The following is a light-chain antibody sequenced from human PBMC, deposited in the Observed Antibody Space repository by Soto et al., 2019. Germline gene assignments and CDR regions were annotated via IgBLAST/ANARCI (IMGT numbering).Light chain of an antibody. Sequence: QSVLTQPPSASGTPGKRVIISCSGSSSNIGRDTVNWYRQFPGTAPKLLIYSNNQRPSGVPDRFSGSKSGTSASLAISGLQSEDEADYYCAVWDDSLNGLWVFGGGTQLTVL. CDR1: SSNIGRDT. CDR3: AVWDDSLNGLWV. CDR2: SNN. V-gene: IGLV1-44*01. J-gene: IGLJ3*02.